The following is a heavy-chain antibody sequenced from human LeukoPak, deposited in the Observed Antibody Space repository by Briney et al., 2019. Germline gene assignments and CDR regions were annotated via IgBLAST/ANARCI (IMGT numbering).Heavy chain of an antibody. D-gene: IGHD3-3*01. V-gene: IGHV4-59*01. CDR2: IYYSGST. CDR3: ARNFWSGYPHYYYYYYMDV. J-gene: IGHJ6*03. Sequence: SETLSLTCTVSGGSISSYYWSWIRQPPGKGLEWIGYIYYSGSTNYNPSLKSRVTISVDTSKNQFSLRLSSVTAADTAVYYCARNFWSGYPHYYYYYYMDVWGKGTTVTVSS. CDR1: GGSISSYY.